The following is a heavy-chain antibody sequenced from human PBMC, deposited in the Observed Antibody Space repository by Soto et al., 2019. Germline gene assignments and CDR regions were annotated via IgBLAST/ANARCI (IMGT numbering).Heavy chain of an antibody. Sequence: GGSLRLSCAASGFTFSNAWMNWVRQAPGKGLEWVGRIKSKTDGGTTDYAAPVKGRFTISKDDSKNTLYLQMNSLKTEDTAVYYCTTDWNYYYYYGMDVRGQGTTVTVSS. CDR1: GFTFSNAW. D-gene: IGHD1-1*01. J-gene: IGHJ6*02. CDR3: TTDWNYYYYYGMDV. CDR2: IKSKTDGGTT. V-gene: IGHV3-15*01.